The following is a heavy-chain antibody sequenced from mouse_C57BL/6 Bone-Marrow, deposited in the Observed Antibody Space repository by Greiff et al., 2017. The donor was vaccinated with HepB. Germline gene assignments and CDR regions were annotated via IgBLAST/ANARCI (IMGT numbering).Heavy chain of an antibody. D-gene: IGHD2-3*01. CDR3: ARDDGYYAWFAY. Sequence: EVKLVESGGGLVKPGGSLKLSCAASGFTFSSYAMSCVRQTPEKRLEWVATISDGGSYTYYPDNVKGRFTISRDNAKNNLYLQMSHLKSEDTAMYYCARDDGYYAWFAYWGQGTLVTVSA. CDR2: ISDGGSYT. V-gene: IGHV5-4*01. CDR1: GFTFSSYA. J-gene: IGHJ3*01.